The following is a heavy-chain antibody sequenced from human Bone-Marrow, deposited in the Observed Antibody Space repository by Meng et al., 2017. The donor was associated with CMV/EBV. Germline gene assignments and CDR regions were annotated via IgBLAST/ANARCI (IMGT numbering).Heavy chain of an antibody. CDR1: GFTFSSYW. CDR3: AKDREYYDFWSGYSYYYGMDV. Sequence: GESLKISCAASGFTFSSYWMSWVRQAPGKGLEWVAFIRYDGSNKYYADSVKGRFTISRDNSKNTLYLQMNSLRAEDTAVYYCAKDREYYDFWSGYSYYYGMDVWGQGTTVTVSS. D-gene: IGHD3-3*01. CDR2: IRYDGSNK. J-gene: IGHJ6*02. V-gene: IGHV3-30*02.